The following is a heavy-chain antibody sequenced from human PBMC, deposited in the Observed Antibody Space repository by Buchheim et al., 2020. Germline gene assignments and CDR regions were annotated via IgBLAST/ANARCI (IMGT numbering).Heavy chain of an antibody. D-gene: IGHD3-3*01. Sequence: QVQLQQWGAGLLKPSETLSLTCAVYGGSFSGYYWSWIRQPPGKGLEWIGEINHSGSTNYNPSLKSRVTISVDTSKNQFSLKLSSVTAADTAVYYCASRSEWPHHTIKNWFDPWGPGTL. CDR2: INHSGST. V-gene: IGHV4-34*01. J-gene: IGHJ5*02. CDR1: GGSFSGYY. CDR3: ASRSEWPHHTIKNWFDP.